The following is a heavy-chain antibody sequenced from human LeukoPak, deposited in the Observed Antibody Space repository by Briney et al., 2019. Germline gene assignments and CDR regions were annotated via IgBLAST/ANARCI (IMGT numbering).Heavy chain of an antibody. Sequence: SETLSLTCAAYGGSSSGYYWSWIRQPPGKGLEWIGEINHSGSTNYNPSLKSRVTISVDTSKTQFSLKLSSVTAADTAVYYCARGGRNSGGYYRPHYYYDMDVWGQGTTVTVSS. V-gene: IGHV4-34*01. D-gene: IGHD1-26*01. CDR3: ARGGRNSGGYYRPHYYYDMDV. CDR2: INHSGST. J-gene: IGHJ6*02. CDR1: GGSSSGYY.